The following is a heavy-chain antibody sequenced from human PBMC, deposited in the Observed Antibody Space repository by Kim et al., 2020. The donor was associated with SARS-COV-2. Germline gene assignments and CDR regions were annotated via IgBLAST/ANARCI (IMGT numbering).Heavy chain of an antibody. CDR3: ARTFIAARRLGNWFDP. J-gene: IGHJ5*02. Sequence: SLKSRVPISVDTSKNQFSLKLSSVTAADTAVYYCARTFIAARRLGNWFDPWGQGTLVTVSS. D-gene: IGHD6-6*01. V-gene: IGHV4-39*01.